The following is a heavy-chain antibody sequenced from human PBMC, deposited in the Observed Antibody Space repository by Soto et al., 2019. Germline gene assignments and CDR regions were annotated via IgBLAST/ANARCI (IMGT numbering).Heavy chain of an antibody. D-gene: IGHD1-1*01. CDR1: GYIFTNYW. V-gene: IGHV5-51*01. CDR2: IYPGDSDT. J-gene: IGHJ4*02. CDR3: ASLSRLEPRSAFDY. Sequence: GESLKISCKGSGYIFTNYWIGWVRQMPGKGLEGMGIIYPGDSDTKYSPSFQGQVTTSADKSINTAYLQWSSLKASDTAMYYCASLSRLEPRSAFDYWGQGTLVTVSS.